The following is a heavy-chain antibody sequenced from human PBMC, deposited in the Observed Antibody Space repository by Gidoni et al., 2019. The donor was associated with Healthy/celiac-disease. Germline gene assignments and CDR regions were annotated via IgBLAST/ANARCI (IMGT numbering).Heavy chain of an antibody. CDR3: AKDWGTFSIGWYRPFDY. V-gene: IGHV3-23*01. J-gene: IGHJ4*02. CDR2: ISGSGGIT. D-gene: IGHD6-19*01. Sequence: EVQLLGSGGGLVQPGGSLRLSCAVSGFTFSSYGMSWVRQAPGKGLEWFSGISGSGGITHYADSVKGRFTISRDNSKNTLYLQMNSLRAEDTAVYYCAKDWGTFSIGWYRPFDYWGQGTLVTVSS. CDR1: GFTFSSYG.